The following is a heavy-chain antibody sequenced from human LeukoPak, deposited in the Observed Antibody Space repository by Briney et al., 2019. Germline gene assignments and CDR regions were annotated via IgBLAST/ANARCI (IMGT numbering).Heavy chain of an antibody. D-gene: IGHD3-3*01. J-gene: IGHJ4*02. CDR1: GVYFSSGDFY. CDR2: IHYRGNT. Sequence: SETLSLTCAVSGVYFSSGDFYWSWIRQSPGKGLEWIGYIHYRGNTNYNSSLQSRVTISIDSSQNQFSLKLRSVTAADTAVYYCARGLLYYDFWSGPSSPYFDYWGQGTLVTVSS. V-gene: IGHV4-61*08. CDR3: ARGLLYYDFWSGPSSPYFDY.